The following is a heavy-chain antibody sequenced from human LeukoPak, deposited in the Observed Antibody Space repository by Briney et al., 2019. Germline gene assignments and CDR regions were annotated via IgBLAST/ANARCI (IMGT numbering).Heavy chain of an antibody. CDR3: ARGDIVVVPARKGWFDP. V-gene: IGHV4-34*01. J-gene: IGHJ5*02. CDR1: GGSFSGYY. D-gene: IGHD2-2*01. Sequence: SETLSLTCAVYGGSFSGYYWSWIRQPPGKGLDWIGEINHSGSTNYNPSLKSRVTISVDTSKNQFSLKLSSVTAADTAVYYCARGDIVVVPARKGWFDPWGQGTLVTVSS. CDR2: INHSGST.